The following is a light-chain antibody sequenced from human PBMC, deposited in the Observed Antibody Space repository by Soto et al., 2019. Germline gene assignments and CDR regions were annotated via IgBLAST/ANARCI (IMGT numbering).Light chain of an antibody. J-gene: IGLJ2*01. V-gene: IGLV2-14*01. CDR1: SSDIGGYNY. Sequence: QSVLTQPASVSGSPGQSITISCTGTSSDIGGYNYVSWYQQHPGKAPKLMIYEVSNRPSGVSNRFSGSKSGNTASLTISGLQAEDEADYHCCSFAGGSTYVVFGGGTKLTVL. CDR3: CSFAGGSTYVV. CDR2: EVS.